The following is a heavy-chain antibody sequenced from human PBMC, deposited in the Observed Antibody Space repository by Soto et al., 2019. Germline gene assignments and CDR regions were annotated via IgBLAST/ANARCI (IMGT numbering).Heavy chain of an antibody. CDR1: GYASLSYA. V-gene: IGHV1-3*01. D-gene: IGHD3-10*01. Sequence: QVQLVQSGPEMMQPGASVKVSCKASGYASLSYAMHWVRQVHGQVYEWLGWINAGVDGTMYSERFQGRVRITRDTSANTVYMELNALTSEDTAVYYCAREVPGVTSFDYWGQGTLLIVSS. J-gene: IGHJ4*02. CDR2: INAGVDGT. CDR3: AREVPGVTSFDY.